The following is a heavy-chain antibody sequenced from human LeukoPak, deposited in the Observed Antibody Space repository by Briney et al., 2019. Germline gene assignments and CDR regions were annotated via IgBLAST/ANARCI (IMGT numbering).Heavy chain of an antibody. V-gene: IGHV4-31*03. CDR2: IHYSGST. D-gene: IGHD4-11*01. CDR1: GGSISSGGYY. Sequence: PSETLSLTCTVSGGSISSGGYYWSWIRQHPGKRLEWIGHIHYSGSTYYNPSLKSRVTISVDTSKNQFSLKLSSVTAADTAVYYCARYDYSLISAWGQGTLVTVSS. J-gene: IGHJ4*02. CDR3: ARYDYSLISA.